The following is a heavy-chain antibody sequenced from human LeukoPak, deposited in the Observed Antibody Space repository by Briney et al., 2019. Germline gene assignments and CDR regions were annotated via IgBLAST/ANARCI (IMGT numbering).Heavy chain of an antibody. V-gene: IGHV3-48*03. CDR3: ARDRSGMDV. J-gene: IGHJ6*02. CDR2: ISSSGSTI. CDR1: GVTFSSYE. Sequence: GGSLRRSCAASGVTFSSYEMNWVRQAPGKGLEWVSYISSSGSTIYYADSVKGRFTISRDNAKNSLYLQMNSLRAEDTAVYYCARDRSGMDVWGQGTTVTVSS.